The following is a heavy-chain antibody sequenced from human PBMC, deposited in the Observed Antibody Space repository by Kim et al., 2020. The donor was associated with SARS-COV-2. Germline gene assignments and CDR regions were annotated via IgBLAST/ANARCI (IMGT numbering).Heavy chain of an antibody. V-gene: IGHV1-3*01. CDR1: GYTFTSYA. D-gene: IGHD3-16*01. Sequence: ASVKVSCKASGYTFTSYAMHWVRQAPGQRLEWMGWINAGNGNTKYSQKFQGRVTITRDTSASTAYMELSSLRSEDTAVYYCARGYDYVWGTLSGEYWSPFDYWGQGTLVTVSS. CDR2: INAGNGNT. J-gene: IGHJ4*02. CDR3: ARGYDYVWGTLSGEYWSPFDY.